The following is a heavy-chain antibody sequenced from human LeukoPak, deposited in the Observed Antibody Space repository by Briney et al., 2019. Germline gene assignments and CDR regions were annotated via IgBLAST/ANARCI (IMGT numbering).Heavy chain of an antibody. CDR1: GFTFSSYG. D-gene: IGHD3-10*01. CDR2: IWYDGSNK. V-gene: IGHV3-33*06. Sequence: GGSLRLSCAASGFTFSSYGMHWVRLAPGEGLEWVAVIWYDGSNKNYANSVKGRFTISRDNSKNPLYLQLNSLRAEDTALYYCAKGGGWFGEAHFDSWGQGTLVTVSS. J-gene: IGHJ4*02. CDR3: AKGGGWFGEAHFDS.